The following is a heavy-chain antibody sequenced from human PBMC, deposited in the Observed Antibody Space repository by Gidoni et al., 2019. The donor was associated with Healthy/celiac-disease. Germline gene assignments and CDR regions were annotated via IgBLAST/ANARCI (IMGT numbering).Heavy chain of an antibody. V-gene: IGHV3-30*18. D-gene: IGHD6-13*01. CDR1: GFTFSSYG. CDR3: AKSSSWYGAEYFQH. CDR2: ISYDGSNN. J-gene: IGHJ1*01. Sequence: QVQLVESGGGVAQPGRSLRLSCAASGFTFSSYGMHWVRQAPGKGLEWVAVISYDGSNNYYADSVKGRFTISRDNSKNTLYLQMNSLRAEDTAVYYCAKSSSWYGAEYFQHWGQGTLVTVSS.